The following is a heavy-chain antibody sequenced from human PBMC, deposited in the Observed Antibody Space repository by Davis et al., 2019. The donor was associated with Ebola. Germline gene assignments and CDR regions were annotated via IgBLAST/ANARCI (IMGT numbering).Heavy chain of an antibody. J-gene: IGHJ4*02. CDR1: GFNFNTYS. D-gene: IGHD4-17*01. CDR3: ARGQLMDYGDYLDY. V-gene: IGHV3-21*01. Sequence: GESLKISCAASGFNFNTYSMNWVRQAPGKGLEWVSSISSSDTYIHYADSVKGRFTISRDNAKSSLYLQLNSLTAEDTAFYYCARGQLMDYGDYLDYWGQGTLVTVSS. CDR2: ISSSDTYI.